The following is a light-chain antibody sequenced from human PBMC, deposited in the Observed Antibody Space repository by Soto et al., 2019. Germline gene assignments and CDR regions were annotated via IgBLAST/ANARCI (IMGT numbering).Light chain of an antibody. CDR3: QQYNDWPPKHT. Sequence: EIVMTQSPATLSVSPGDRATLSCRASQSVSSNLAWYQQKPGQAPRLLIYAASTRATGVPARFSGSGSGTEFTLTISSLQSEDSAVYYCQQYNDWPPKHTFGQGTKLEIK. CDR1: QSVSSN. V-gene: IGKV3-15*01. CDR2: AAS. J-gene: IGKJ2*01.